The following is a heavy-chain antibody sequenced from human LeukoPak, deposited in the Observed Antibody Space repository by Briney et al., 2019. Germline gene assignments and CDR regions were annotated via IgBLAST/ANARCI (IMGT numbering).Heavy chain of an antibody. CDR2: IYYSGST. Sequence: PSETLSLTCIVSGGSISSSSYYWGWIRQPPGKGLEWIGNIYYSGSTYYNPSLKSRVTISVNTSKNQFSLRLSAVTAADTAVYYCARRTWVAVAGTLGSDYWGQGTLVTVSS. D-gene: IGHD6-19*01. V-gene: IGHV4-39*07. J-gene: IGHJ4*02. CDR1: GGSISSSSYY. CDR3: ARRTWVAVAGTLGSDY.